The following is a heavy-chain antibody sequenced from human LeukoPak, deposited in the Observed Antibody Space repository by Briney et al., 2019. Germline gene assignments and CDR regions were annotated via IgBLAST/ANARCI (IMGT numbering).Heavy chain of an antibody. CDR2: IYSGGST. D-gene: IGHD3-22*01. CDR3: ARSPPYYYDSSGYPDY. J-gene: IGHJ4*02. Sequence: GGSLRLSCAASGFTFSNFAMTWVRQAPGKGLEWASVIYSGGSTYYADSVKGRFTISRDNSKNTLYLQMNSLRAEDTAVYYCARSPPYYYDSSGYPDYWGQGTLVTVSS. V-gene: IGHV3-66*01. CDR1: GFTFSNFA.